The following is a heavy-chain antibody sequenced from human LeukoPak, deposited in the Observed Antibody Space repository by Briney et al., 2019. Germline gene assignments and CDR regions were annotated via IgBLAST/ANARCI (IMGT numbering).Heavy chain of an antibody. CDR2: ISSSSSYT. Sequence: GGSLRLSCAASGFTFSSYSMNWVRQAPGKGLEWVSSISSSSSYTYYADSVKGRFTISRDNAKNSLYLQMNSLRAEDTAVYYCARGLIVVGYKYSNYWGQGTLVTVSS. V-gene: IGHV3-21*01. CDR3: ARGLIVVGYKYSNY. CDR1: GFTFSSYS. J-gene: IGHJ4*02. D-gene: IGHD3-22*01.